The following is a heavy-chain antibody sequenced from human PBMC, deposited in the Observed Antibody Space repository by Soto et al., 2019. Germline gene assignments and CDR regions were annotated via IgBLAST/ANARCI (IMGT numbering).Heavy chain of an antibody. Sequence: QITLKESGPTLVKPTQTLTLTCTFSGFSLSTNGVGVGWIRQPPGKALEWLALIYWDNDERYSPSLKSRLIITKDTSKSQVVLTMTNMDPVDTATYYCAHRRVGYGDPDYYFEYWGQGILVTFSS. CDR2: IYWDNDE. CDR3: AHRRVGYGDPDYYFEY. V-gene: IGHV2-5*02. D-gene: IGHD4-17*01. J-gene: IGHJ4*02. CDR1: GFSLSTNGVG.